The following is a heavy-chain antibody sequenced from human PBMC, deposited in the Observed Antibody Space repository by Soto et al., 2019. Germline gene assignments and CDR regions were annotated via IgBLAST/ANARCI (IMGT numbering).Heavy chain of an antibody. J-gene: IGHJ6*02. CDR1: GGSVSSGSYY. V-gene: IGHV4-61*01. Sequence: QVQLQESGPGLVKPSETLSLTCTVSGGSVSSGSYYWSWIQQPPGKGLEWIGYIYYSGSTNYNPSLKSRVTISVDTSKNQFSLKLSSVTAADTAVYYCARDRVYYYYGMDVWGQGTTVTVSS. D-gene: IGHD3-10*01. CDR3: ARDRVYYYYGMDV. CDR2: IYYSGST.